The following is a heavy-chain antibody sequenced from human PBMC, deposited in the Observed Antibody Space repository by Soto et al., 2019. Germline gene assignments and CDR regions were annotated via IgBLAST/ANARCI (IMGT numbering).Heavy chain of an antibody. Sequence: SETLSLTCAVSGYSISSGYYWGWIRQPPGKGLEWIGSIYHSGSTYYNPSLKSRVTISVDTSKNQFSLKLSSVTAADTAVYYCTRDVRKVLRFLEWSHPEGWFDPWGQGTLVTVSS. CDR1: GYSISSGYY. J-gene: IGHJ5*02. V-gene: IGHV4-38-2*02. CDR3: TRDVRKVLRFLEWSHPEGWFDP. CDR2: IYHSGST. D-gene: IGHD3-3*01.